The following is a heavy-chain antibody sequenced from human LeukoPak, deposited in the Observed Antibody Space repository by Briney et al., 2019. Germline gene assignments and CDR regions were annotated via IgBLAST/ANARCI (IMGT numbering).Heavy chain of an antibody. J-gene: IGHJ6*04. CDR1: GYTFTSYG. V-gene: IGHV1-18*04. CDR3: ARHRESQLLKAGYYGMDV. D-gene: IGHD2-2*01. CDR2: INAYNGKT. Sequence: GASVKVSCQASGYTFTSYGISWVRQDPGQGLDGMGWINAYNGKTNYAQKLQGRVTMTTDTSTRTAYMELRSLRSDDTAVYYCARHRESQLLKAGYYGMDVWGKGTTVTVSS.